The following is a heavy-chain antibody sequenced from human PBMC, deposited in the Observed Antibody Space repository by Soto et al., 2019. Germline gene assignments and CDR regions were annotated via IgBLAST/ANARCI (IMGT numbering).Heavy chain of an antibody. J-gene: IGHJ6*02. CDR3: ASHSSLRGYCISTSCYGYYYGMDV. V-gene: IGHV1-69*12. D-gene: IGHD2-2*01. CDR2: IIPIFGTA. CDR1: GGTFSSYA. Sequence: QVQLVQSGAEVKKPGSSVKVSCKASGGTFSSYAISWVRQAPGQGLEWMGGIIPIFGTADYAQKFQGRVTITADESTRKAYMELSSLRSDDTAVYYCASHSSLRGYCISTSCYGYYYGMDVWGQGTTVTVSS.